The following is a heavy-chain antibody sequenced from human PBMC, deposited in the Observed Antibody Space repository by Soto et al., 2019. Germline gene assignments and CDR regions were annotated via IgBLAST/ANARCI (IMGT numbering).Heavy chain of an antibody. CDR1: GGSISSGGYY. Sequence: LSLTCTVAGGSISSGGYYWSWIRQHPGKGLEWIGYIYYSGSTYYNPSLKSRVTISVDTSKNQFSLKLSSVTAADTAVYYCARASGSGSYSWFDPWGQGTLVTVSS. D-gene: IGHD1-26*01. CDR2: IYYSGST. J-gene: IGHJ5*02. CDR3: ARASGSGSYSWFDP. V-gene: IGHV4-31*03.